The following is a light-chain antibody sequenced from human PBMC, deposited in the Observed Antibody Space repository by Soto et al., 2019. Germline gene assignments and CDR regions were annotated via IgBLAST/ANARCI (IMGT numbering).Light chain of an antibody. CDR2: AAS. V-gene: IGKV1-27*01. CDR3: QEYKSALRT. Sequence: DIQMTQSPSSLSASVGDRVTITCRASQGISNHLAWYQHKPGKVPKLLIYAASTLQSGVPSRFSGSGSGTDFTLTISSLQPEDVATYYCQEYKSALRTFGQGTKVDIK. CDR1: QGISNH. J-gene: IGKJ1*01.